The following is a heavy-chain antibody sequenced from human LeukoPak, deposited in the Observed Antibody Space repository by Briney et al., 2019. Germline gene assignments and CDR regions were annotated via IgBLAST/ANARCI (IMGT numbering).Heavy chain of an antibody. CDR1: GFTFSSYA. CDR2: ISGSGGST. CDR3: AKDQYYYDSSGYPPNWYFDL. V-gene: IGHV3-23*01. Sequence: GGSLRLSCAASGFTFSSYAMSWVRQAPGKGLEWASAISGSGGSTYYADSVKGRFTISRDNSKNTLYLQMNSLRAEDTAVYYCAKDQYYYDSSGYPPNWYFDLWGRGTLVTVSS. J-gene: IGHJ2*01. D-gene: IGHD3-22*01.